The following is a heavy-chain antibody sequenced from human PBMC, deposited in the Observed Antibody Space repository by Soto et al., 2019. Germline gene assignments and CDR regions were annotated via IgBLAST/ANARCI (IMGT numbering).Heavy chain of an antibody. CDR3: ARGDDYGDYPKYNWFDP. V-gene: IGHV3-48*03. Sequence: PGGSPRLSCAASGFTFSSYEMNWVRQAPGKGLEWVSYISSSGSTIYYADSVKGRFTISRDNAKNSLYLQMNSLRAENTAVYYCARGDDYGDYPKYNWFDPWVQGTLDTVSS. CDR2: ISSSGSTI. CDR1: GFTFSSYE. D-gene: IGHD4-17*01. J-gene: IGHJ5*02.